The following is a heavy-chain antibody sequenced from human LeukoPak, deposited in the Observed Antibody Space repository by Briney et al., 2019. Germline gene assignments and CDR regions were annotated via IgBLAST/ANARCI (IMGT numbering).Heavy chain of an antibody. CDR2: ISAYNGNT. CDR3: ARGGVYYYAHIDY. V-gene: IGHV1-18*04. J-gene: IGHJ4*02. Sequence: ASVKVSCKASGYTFTGYYMHWVQQTPGQGLEWMGWISAYNGNTNYAQKLQGRVTMTTDTSTSTAYMELRSLRSDDTAVYYCARGGVYYYAHIDYWGQGTLVTVSS. CDR1: GYTFTGYY. D-gene: IGHD3-10*01.